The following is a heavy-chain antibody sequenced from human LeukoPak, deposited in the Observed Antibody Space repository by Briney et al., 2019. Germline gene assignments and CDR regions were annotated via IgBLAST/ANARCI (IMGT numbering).Heavy chain of an antibody. V-gene: IGHV3-21*04. CDR3: TRSDTTMVRFDY. CDR1: GFTFYTYS. D-gene: IGHD5-18*01. Sequence: GGSPRLSCAASGFTFYTYSMNWVRQAPGKGLEWVSSISSSGTYTYYADSVKGRFTISRDNSRNTLFLQMNSLRVEDTAIYYCTRSDTTMVRFDYWGLGTLVTVSS. CDR2: ISSSGTYT. J-gene: IGHJ4*02.